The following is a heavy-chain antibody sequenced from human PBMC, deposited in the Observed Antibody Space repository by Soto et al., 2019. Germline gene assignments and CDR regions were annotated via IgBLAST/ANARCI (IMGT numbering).Heavy chain of an antibody. Sequence: GGSLRLSCAASGFTFSGYGMHWVRQAPGKGLEWVSAISGSGGSTYYADSVKGRFTISRDNSKNTLYLQMNSLRAEDTAVYYCAKEVQDSSSWFDAFDIWGQGTMVTVSS. CDR1: GFTFSGYG. CDR3: AKEVQDSSSWFDAFDI. J-gene: IGHJ3*02. CDR2: ISGSGGST. D-gene: IGHD6-13*01. V-gene: IGHV3-23*01.